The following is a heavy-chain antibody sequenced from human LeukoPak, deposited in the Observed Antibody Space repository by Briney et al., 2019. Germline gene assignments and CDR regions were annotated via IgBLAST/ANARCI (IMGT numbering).Heavy chain of an antibody. CDR2: IIPIFGTA. V-gene: IGHV1-69*13. Sequence: SVKVSCRASGYTFTGYYMHWVRQAPGQGLEWMGGIIPIFGTANYAQKFQGRVTITADESTSTAYMELSSLRSEDTAVYYCARGSRYYYDSSGYFWVNEYFQHWGQGTLVTVSS. J-gene: IGHJ1*01. D-gene: IGHD3-22*01. CDR1: GYTFTGYY. CDR3: ARGSRYYYDSSGYFWVNEYFQH.